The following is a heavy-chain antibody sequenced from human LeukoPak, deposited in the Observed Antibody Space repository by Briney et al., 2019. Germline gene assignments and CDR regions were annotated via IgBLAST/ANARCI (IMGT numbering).Heavy chain of an antibody. CDR3: ARAFQELPQLYYYYYMDV. V-gene: IGHV3-48*03. CDR2: ISSSGSTI. J-gene: IGHJ6*03. CDR1: GFTFSSYE. Sequence: GGSLRLSCAASGFTFSSYEMNWVRQAPAKGLEWVSYISSSGSTIYYADSVKGRFTISRDNAKNSLYLQMNSLRAEDTAVYCCARAFQELPQLYYYYYMDVWGKGTTVTVSS. D-gene: IGHD6-13*01.